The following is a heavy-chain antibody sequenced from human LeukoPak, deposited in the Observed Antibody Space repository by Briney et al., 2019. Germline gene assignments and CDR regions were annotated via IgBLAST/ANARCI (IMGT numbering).Heavy chain of an antibody. J-gene: IGHJ1*01. D-gene: IGHD6-13*01. Sequence: QTGGSLRLSCAASGFTFSSYAMHWVRQAPGKGLEYVSAISSNGGSTYYANSVKGRFTISRDNSKNTLYLQMGSLRAEDMAVYYCARGGSSQHWGQGTLVTVSS. CDR2: ISSNGGST. V-gene: IGHV3-64*01. CDR3: ARGGSSQH. CDR1: GFTFSSYA.